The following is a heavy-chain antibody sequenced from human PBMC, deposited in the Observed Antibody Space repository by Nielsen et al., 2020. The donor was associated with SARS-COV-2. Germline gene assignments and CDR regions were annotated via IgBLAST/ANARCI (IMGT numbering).Heavy chain of an antibody. CDR1: GFTFSSYG. Sequence: GGSLRLSCAASGFTFSSYGMYWVRQAPGKGLEWVTVISYDGSNKYYADSVKGRFTISRDDSKNTLYLQMNSLRAEDTAVYYCAKDMSWRGNYYYGMDVWGQGTTVTVSS. V-gene: IGHV3-30*18. D-gene: IGHD3-16*01. CDR2: ISYDGSNK. CDR3: AKDMSWRGNYYYGMDV. J-gene: IGHJ6*02.